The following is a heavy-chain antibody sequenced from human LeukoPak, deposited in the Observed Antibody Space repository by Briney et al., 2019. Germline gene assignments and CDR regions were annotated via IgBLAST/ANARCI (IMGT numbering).Heavy chain of an antibody. D-gene: IGHD6-6*01. CDR3: ARETVEYSSSSGSSWCDY. J-gene: IGHJ4*02. CDR1: GYRFTSYG. CDR2: IGGYKGHT. Sequence: ASVKVSCKTSGYRFTSYGITWVRQAPGQGLKWMGWIGGYKGHTNYAQRLQGRVTMTTDTSTSTAYMELRSLRSDDTAVYYCARETVEYSSSSGSSWCDYWGQGTLVTVSS. V-gene: IGHV1-18*04.